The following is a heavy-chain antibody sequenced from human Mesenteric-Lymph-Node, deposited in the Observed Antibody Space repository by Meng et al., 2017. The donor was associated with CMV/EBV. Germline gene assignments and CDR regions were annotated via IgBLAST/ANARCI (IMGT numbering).Heavy chain of an antibody. D-gene: IGHD2-21*01. CDR1: GFTFSDYY. J-gene: IGHJ4*02. V-gene: IGHV3-11*04. Sequence: GESLKISCAASGFTFSDYYMSWIRQAPGKGLEWVSYISSSGSTIYYADSVKGRFTISRDNAKNSLYLQMNSLRAEDTAVYYCARRACGSDCPEDFWGQGTLVTVSS. CDR2: ISSSGSTI. CDR3: ARRACGSDCPEDF.